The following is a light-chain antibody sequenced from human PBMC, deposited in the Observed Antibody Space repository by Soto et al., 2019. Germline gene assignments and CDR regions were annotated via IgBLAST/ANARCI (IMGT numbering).Light chain of an antibody. CDR3: SSYTSSGTLYV. CDR2: AVT. Sequence: QSALTQPASVSGSPGQSITLSCTGTSSDIGFYNSVSWYQQHPGKAPKLMIYAVTNRPAGISNRFSRAKSGNTAALTISGRQAEEEAGYYCSSYTSSGTLYVFGTGTKLTVL. CDR1: SSDIGFYNS. V-gene: IGLV2-14*01. J-gene: IGLJ1*01.